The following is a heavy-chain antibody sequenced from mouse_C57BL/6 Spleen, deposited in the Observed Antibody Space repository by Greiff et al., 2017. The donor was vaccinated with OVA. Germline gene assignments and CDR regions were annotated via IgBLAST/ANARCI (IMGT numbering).Heavy chain of an antibody. CDR3: ARGRSWKDSNWYFDV. CDR2: INPSTGGT. J-gene: IGHJ1*03. Sequence: EVQLQQSGPELVKPGASVKISCKASGYSFTGYYMNWVKQSPEKSLEWIGEINPSTGGTTYNQKLKAKATLTVDKSSSTAYMQLKSLTSEDSAVYYCARGRSWKDSNWYFDVWGTGTTVTVSS. CDR1: GYSFTGYY. V-gene: IGHV1-42*01.